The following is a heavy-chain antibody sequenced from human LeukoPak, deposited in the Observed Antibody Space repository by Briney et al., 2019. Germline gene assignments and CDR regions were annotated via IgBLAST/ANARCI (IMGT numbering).Heavy chain of an antibody. Sequence: ASVKVSCKASGGTFSSYAISWVRQAPGQGLEWMGWINPNSGGTNYAQKFQGRVTMTRDTSISTAYMELSRLRSDDTAVYYCAVGLSMVRGVINDYWGQGTLVTVSS. CDR2: INPNSGGT. J-gene: IGHJ4*02. CDR1: GGTFSSYA. CDR3: AVGLSMVRGVINDY. V-gene: IGHV1-2*02. D-gene: IGHD3-10*01.